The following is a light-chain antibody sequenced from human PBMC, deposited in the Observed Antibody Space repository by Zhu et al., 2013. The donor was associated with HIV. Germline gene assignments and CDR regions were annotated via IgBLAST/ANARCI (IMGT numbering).Light chain of an antibody. CDR3: QQSYSTPLT. CDR2: EAS. V-gene: IGKV1-39*01. Sequence: DIQMTPSPSSLSASVGDRVIISCRASQNIATSLSWYQHKSGQAPKLLVYEASTLQSGVPSRFSGSGSGTDFTLTISSLQPEDFATYYCQQSYSTPLTFGGGAKVEIK. CDR1: QNIATS. J-gene: IGKJ4*01.